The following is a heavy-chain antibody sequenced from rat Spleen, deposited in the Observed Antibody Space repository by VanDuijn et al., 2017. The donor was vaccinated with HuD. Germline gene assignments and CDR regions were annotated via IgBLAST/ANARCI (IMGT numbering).Heavy chain of an antibody. Sequence: EVQLVASDGGLVQPGRSLKLSRAASGFTFSNSGMHCIRPAPSNGLDWVASLSPSGCSTHYRDSAKGRFTTSRDSANSTLYMQMNSMRSEDTATYYCSRDNFDGTYYYGFAYWGQGTLVTVSS. J-gene: IGHJ3*01. CDR1: GFTFSNSG. D-gene: IGHD1-12*02. CDR2: LSPSGCST. CDR3: SRDNFDGTYYYGFAY. V-gene: IGHV5-19*01.